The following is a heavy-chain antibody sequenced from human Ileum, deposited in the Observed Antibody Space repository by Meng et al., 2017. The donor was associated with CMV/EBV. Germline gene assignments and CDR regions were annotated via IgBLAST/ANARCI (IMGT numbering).Heavy chain of an antibody. J-gene: IGHJ4*02. CDR1: GYTFTGYF. CDR3: ASLSGGDFEY. Sequence: QAQLVQPGAEVKKPGASLKVSCKASGYTFTGYFMFWVRQAPGQGVEWMGSINPNSGATNFAQNFQGRVTMTRDTSINTAYMELNRLRSDDTAVYYCASLSGGDFEYWGQGTLVTVSS. D-gene: IGHD1-26*01. V-gene: IGHV1-2*02. CDR2: INPNSGAT.